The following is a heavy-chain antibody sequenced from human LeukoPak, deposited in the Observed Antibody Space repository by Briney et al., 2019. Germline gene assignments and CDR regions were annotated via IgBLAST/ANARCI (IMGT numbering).Heavy chain of an antibody. CDR1: GFSFSSYG. CDR2: IRNDGSSK. CDR3: AKFGSSGLQGY. V-gene: IGHV3-30*02. D-gene: IGHD6-6*01. Sequence: GGSLRLSCAASGFSFSSYGMHWVRQAPGKGLEWVAFIRNDGSSKQYTDSVEGRFTISRDNSKNTLYLQMNSLKSEDTAVYYCAKFGSSGLQGYWGQGTLVTVSS. J-gene: IGHJ4*02.